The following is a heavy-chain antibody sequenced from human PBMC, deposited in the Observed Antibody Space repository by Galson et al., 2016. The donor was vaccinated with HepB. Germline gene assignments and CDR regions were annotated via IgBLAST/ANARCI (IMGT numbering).Heavy chain of an antibody. J-gene: IGHJ4*02. V-gene: IGHV1-3*01. Sequence: SVKVSCKASGYTFTTYDMHWVRQAPGQRLEWMGWINAGNGNTKYSQKFQGRVTITRDTSASTAFMELSSLRSEDTAVYYCARINSGDYDLWSGYLFFDYWGQGTLVSVAP. CDR3: ARINSGDYDLWSGYLFFDY. D-gene: IGHD3-3*01. CDR2: INAGNGNT. CDR1: GYTFTTYD.